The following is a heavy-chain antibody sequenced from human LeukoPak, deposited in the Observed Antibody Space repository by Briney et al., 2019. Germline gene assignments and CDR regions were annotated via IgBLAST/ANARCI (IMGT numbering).Heavy chain of an antibody. J-gene: IGHJ5*02. V-gene: IGHV1-69*13. D-gene: IGHD6-13*01. CDR1: GGTFSSYA. CDR3: AREGIAAAGRAFWFDP. CDR2: IIPIFGTA. Sequence: ASVKVSCKASGGTFSSYAISWVRQAPGQGLEWMGGIIPIFGTANYAQKFQGRVTITADESTSTAYMELSSLRSEDTAVYYCAREGIAAAGRAFWFDPWGQGTLVTVSS.